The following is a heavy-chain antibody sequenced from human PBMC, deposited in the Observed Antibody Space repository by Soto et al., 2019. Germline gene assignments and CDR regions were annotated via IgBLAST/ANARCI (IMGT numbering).Heavy chain of an antibody. CDR1: GFXXXXXY. J-gene: IGHJ4*02. V-gene: IGHV3-11*01. D-gene: IGHD3-22*01. Sequence: QVQLVESGGGXXXXSGSXXIACAASGFXXXXXYMSXXXXAPGKGLEWVSYISSSGNTIYYADSVKGRFTISRDNAKNSVYLQMNSLRAEDTALYFCAKMSSENYYDPVFSWGQGTLVTVSS. CDR2: ISSSGNTI. CDR3: AKMSSENYYDPVFS.